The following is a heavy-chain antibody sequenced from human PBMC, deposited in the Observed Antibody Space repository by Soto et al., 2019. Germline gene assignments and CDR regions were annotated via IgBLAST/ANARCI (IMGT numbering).Heavy chain of an antibody. CDR1: GFTFSSYW. Sequence: GGSLRLSCAASGFTFSSYWMSWVRQAPGKGLEWVANIKQDGSEKYYVDSVKGRFTISRDNAKNSLYLQMNSLRAEDTAVYYWARVSEGMVTSFWLDYYYGMDVWGQGTTVTVSS. J-gene: IGHJ6*02. CDR2: IKQDGSEK. CDR3: ARVSEGMVTSFWLDYYYGMDV. V-gene: IGHV3-7*05. D-gene: IGHD5-18*01.